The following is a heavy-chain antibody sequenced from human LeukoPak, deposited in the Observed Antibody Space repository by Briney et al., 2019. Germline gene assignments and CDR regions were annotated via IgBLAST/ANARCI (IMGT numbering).Heavy chain of an antibody. CDR3: AISAPSVGATTDGYFQH. CDR2: IYYSGGT. CDR1: GGSVTSYY. V-gene: IGHV4-59*02. D-gene: IGHD1-26*01. J-gene: IGHJ1*01. Sequence: SETLSLTCSVSGGSVTSYYWSWIRQSPGKGLEWIGYIYYSGGTNYNPSLKSRVTISIDTSKNQFSLKVNSVTAADTAVYYCAISAPSVGATTDGYFQHWGQGTLVTVSS.